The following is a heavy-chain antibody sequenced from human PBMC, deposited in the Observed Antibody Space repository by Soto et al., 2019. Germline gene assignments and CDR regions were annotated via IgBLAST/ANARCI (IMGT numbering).Heavy chain of an antibody. V-gene: IGHV4-59*12. J-gene: IGHJ5*02. CDR2: IYYSGST. CDR3: ARVPDR. Sequence: SETLSLTCTVSGGSISSYSWGWIRQPPGKGLEWIGYIYYSGSTYYNPSLKSRVTISVDRSKNQFSLKLSSVTAADTAVYYCARVPDRWGQGTLVTVSS. CDR1: GGSISSYS. D-gene: IGHD2-2*01.